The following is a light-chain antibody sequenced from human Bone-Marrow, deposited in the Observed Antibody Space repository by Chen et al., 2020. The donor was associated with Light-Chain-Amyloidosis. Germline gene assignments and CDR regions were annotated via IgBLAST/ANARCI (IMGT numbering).Light chain of an antibody. V-gene: IGKV1-39*01. CDR2: AIF. Sequence: DIQMTQSPSSLAASVGDRVTISCRASQGISRYLNWYQQKTGAAPKLLIYAIFNLQSGVPSRFRGRGSVTDFTLTISSLQPEGFVTYFCEHSYSTPTFGGGTKVEIK. J-gene: IGKJ4*01. CDR1: QGISRY. CDR3: EHSYSTPT.